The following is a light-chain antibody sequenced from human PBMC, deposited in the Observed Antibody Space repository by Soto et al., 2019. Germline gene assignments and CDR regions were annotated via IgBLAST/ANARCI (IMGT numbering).Light chain of an antibody. Sequence: QSVLTQPASVSGSPGQSITISCTGTSSDVGSHNLVSWYQQHPGQAPKLMIYEVSKRPLGVSARFSASKPGNTASLTISGLQAEDEADYSCCSYGGSRAVFGGGTQLTVL. V-gene: IGLV2-23*02. CDR3: CSYGGSRAV. CDR1: SSDVGSHNL. J-gene: IGLJ7*01. CDR2: EVS.